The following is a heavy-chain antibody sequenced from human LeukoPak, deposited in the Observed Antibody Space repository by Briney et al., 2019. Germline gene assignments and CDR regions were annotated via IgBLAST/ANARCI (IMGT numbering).Heavy chain of an antibody. V-gene: IGHV4-61*10. CDR1: GGSISSGSYY. CDR3: ARASVTYYYYYMDV. Sequence: SETLSLTCTVSGGSISSGSYYWSWIRQPAGKGLEWIGYIYYSGSTNYNPSLKSRVTISVVTSKNQFSLKLSSVTAADTAVYYCARASVTYYYYYMDVWGKGTTVTVSS. J-gene: IGHJ6*03. CDR2: IYYSGST. D-gene: IGHD4-11*01.